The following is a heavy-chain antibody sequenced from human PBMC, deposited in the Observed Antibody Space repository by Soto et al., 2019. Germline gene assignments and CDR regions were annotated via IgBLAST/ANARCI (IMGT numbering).Heavy chain of an antibody. J-gene: IGHJ4*02. CDR3: ARRLGLLVTPIPGY. V-gene: IGHV1-2*02. Sequence: QVELVQSGAEVKKPGASVKVSCKASGYTFTGYHMHWVRQAPGQGLEWMGWINPNSGVTIYAQKFQGRVIMTRVTPITTAYMELSRLTPDDTAVYYCARRLGLLVTPIPGYWGQGTLVTVSS. CDR2: INPNSGVT. CDR1: GYTFTGYH. D-gene: IGHD2-21*02.